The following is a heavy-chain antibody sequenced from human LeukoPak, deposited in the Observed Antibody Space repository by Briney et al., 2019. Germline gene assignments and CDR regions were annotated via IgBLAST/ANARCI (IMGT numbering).Heavy chain of an antibody. Sequence: PGGSLRLSCAASGFTFSSYSMNWVRQAPGKGLEWVSSISSSSSYIYYADSVKGRFTISRDNAKNSLYLQMNSLRVEDTAVYYCARDTRLGNYMDVWGKGTTVTVSS. CDR1: GFTFSSYS. CDR3: ARDTRLGNYMDV. J-gene: IGHJ6*03. D-gene: IGHD7-27*01. V-gene: IGHV3-21*01. CDR2: ISSSSSYI.